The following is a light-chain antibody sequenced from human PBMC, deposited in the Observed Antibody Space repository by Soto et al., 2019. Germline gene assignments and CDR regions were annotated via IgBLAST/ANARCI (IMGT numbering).Light chain of an antibody. Sequence: QSALTQPASVSGSPGQSITISCTGSSSDVGHSNHVSWYQQHPCKAPKLIIYGVNNRPSGISNRFSGSKSGSTASLTISGLQPEDEADYYCNSYTISTTYVFGTGTKVTVL. CDR3: NSYTISTTYV. J-gene: IGLJ1*01. CDR1: SSDVGHSNH. V-gene: IGLV2-14*03. CDR2: GVN.